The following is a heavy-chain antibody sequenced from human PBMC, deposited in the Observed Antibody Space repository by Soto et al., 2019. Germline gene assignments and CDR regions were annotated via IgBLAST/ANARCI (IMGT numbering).Heavy chain of an antibody. D-gene: IGHD4-17*01. V-gene: IGHV4-59*01. CDR1: GGSISSYY. CDR2: IYYSGST. Sequence: SETLSLTCTVSGGSISSYYWSWIRQPPGKGLEWIGYIYYSGSTNYNPSLKSRVTISVDTSKNQFSLKLSSVTAADTAVYYCARAAAYGDYVWGGYGMDVWGQGTTVTVSS. CDR3: ARAAAYGDYVWGGYGMDV. J-gene: IGHJ6*02.